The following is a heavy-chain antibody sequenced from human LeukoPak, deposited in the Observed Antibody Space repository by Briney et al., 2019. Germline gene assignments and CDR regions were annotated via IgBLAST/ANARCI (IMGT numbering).Heavy chain of an antibody. CDR1: GFTFSDYY. D-gene: IGHD5-18*01. CDR2: ISSSGNIK. CDR3: ARAFTARRGGVDY. V-gene: IGHV3-11*01. Sequence: GGSLRLSCAASGFTFSDYYMSWIRQAPGKGLEWLSYISSSGNIKYYTDSVKGRFTISRDNAKNSLYLQMNSLRAEDTAVYYCARAFTARRGGVDYWGQGTLVTVSS. J-gene: IGHJ4*02.